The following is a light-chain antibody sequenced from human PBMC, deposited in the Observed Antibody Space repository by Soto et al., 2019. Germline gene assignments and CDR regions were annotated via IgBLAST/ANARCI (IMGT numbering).Light chain of an antibody. Sequence: DIQMTQSPSSLSAAVGDRVTITCRASQNIGTYSNWYQQKPGKGPKLLIYAASSLQSGVPSRFSGSGSGTEFTLAISSLQPADFATYHFQQSYTTALSFGGGTMVEIK. CDR2: AAS. CDR1: QNIGTY. J-gene: IGKJ4*01. V-gene: IGKV1-39*01. CDR3: QQSYTTALS.